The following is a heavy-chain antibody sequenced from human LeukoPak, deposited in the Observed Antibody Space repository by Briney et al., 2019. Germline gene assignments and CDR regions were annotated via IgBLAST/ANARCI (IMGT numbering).Heavy chain of an antibody. V-gene: IGHV3-48*01. CDR3: ARVSRVYYESSGYPY. CDR2: ISGSSTTI. J-gene: IGHJ4*02. CDR1: GFTFSTYS. D-gene: IGHD3-22*01. Sequence: GGSLRLSCAASGFTFSTYSMNWVRQAPGKGLEWVSYISGSSTTINYADSVKGRFTISRDNAKNSLYLQMNSLRAEDTAVYYCARVSRVYYESSGYPYWGQGTLVTVSS.